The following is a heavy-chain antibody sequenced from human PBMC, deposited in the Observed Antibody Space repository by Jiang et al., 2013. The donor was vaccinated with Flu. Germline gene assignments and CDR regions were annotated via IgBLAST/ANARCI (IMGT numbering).Heavy chain of an antibody. J-gene: IGHJ3*02. D-gene: IGHD4-17*01. CDR2: VYWDDDK. V-gene: IGHV2-5*02. CDR3: AHSTTMTTWAFDI. Sequence: KPTQTLTLTCTFSGFSLTTYWESGVALDPSAPRKGPGWLALVYWDDDKRYSPSLKSRLTITKDTSKNQVVLRMTDMDPVDTATYYCAHSTTMTTWAFDIWGQGTMVTVSS. CDR1: GFSLTTYWESG.